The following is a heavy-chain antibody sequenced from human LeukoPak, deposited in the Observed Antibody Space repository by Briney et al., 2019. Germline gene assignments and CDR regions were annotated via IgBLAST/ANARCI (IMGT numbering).Heavy chain of an antibody. CDR2: ISSTSEYI. J-gene: IGHJ4*02. Sequence: GGSLRLSCAASGFTFSSYEMNWVRQAPGKGLEWVSSISSTSEYIYYADSVKGRFTISRDNAKNSLYLQMNSLRAEDTAVYYCAKTPRYCSGGRCHGGYFDYWGQGTPVTVSS. D-gene: IGHD2-15*01. CDR3: AKTPRYCSGGRCHGGYFDY. CDR1: GFTFSSYE. V-gene: IGHV3-21*04.